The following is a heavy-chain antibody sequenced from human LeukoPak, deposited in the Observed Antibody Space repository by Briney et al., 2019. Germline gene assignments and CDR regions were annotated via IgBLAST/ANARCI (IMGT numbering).Heavy chain of an antibody. Sequence: GGSLRLSCAASGFTVSSSYMNWVRQAPGKGLEWVSLIYGGGNTYYADSVKGRFTISRDNSKNTLYLQMNSLRAEDTAVYYCAKDGFYIATTLGFSRCWGQGTLVTVSS. CDR3: AKDGFYIATTLGFSRC. CDR2: IYGGGNT. D-gene: IGHD1-26*01. V-gene: IGHV3-53*01. CDR1: GFTVSSSY. J-gene: IGHJ4*02.